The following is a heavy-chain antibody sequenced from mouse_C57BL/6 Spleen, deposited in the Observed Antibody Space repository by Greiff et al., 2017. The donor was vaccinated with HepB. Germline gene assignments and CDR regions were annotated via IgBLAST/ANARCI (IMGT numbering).Heavy chain of an antibody. J-gene: IGHJ3*01. CDR2: IHPNSGST. Sequence: VKLQESGAELVKPGASVKLSCKASGYTFTSYWMHWVKQRPGQGLEWIGMIHPNSGSTNYNEKFKSKATLTVDKSSSTAYMQLSSLTSEDSAVYYCATGYGSSYVGLAYWGQGTLVTVSA. CDR3: ATGYGSSYVGLAY. CDR1: GYTFTSYW. V-gene: IGHV1-64*01. D-gene: IGHD1-1*01.